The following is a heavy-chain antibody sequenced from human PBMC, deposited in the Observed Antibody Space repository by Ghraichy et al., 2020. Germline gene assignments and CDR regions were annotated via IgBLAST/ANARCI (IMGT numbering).Heavy chain of an antibody. V-gene: IGHV3-30*03. CDR1: GFTFSNYG. CDR3: ARDRLSGDEGRVGDYHYYYGFDV. CDR2: ISYGGSDK. D-gene: IGHD5-24*01. J-gene: IGHJ6*02. Sequence: RRLSCAASGFTFSNYGMHWVRQAPGKGLEWVAVISYGGSDKFYLDSVKGRFTISRDNSKNTLYLRMNSLRAEDTAKYYCARDRLSGDEGRVGDYHYYYGFDVWGHGTTVTVSS.